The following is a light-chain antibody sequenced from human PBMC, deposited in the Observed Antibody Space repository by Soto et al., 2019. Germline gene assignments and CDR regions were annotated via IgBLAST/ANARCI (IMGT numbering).Light chain of an antibody. V-gene: IGLV1-40*01. CDR2: GNS. CDR3: QSYDSSLSGYV. J-gene: IGLJ1*01. Sequence: QAVVTQPPSVSGAPGQRVTISCTGSSSNIGAGYDVHWYQQLPGTAPKLLIYGNSNRPSGVPDRFSGSKSGTSASLAITGLQAEDEADYDCQSYDSSLSGYVFGPGTKVTVL. CDR1: SSNIGAGYD.